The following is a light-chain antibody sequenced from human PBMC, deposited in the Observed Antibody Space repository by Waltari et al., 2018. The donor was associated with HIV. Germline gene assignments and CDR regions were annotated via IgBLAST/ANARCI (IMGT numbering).Light chain of an antibody. V-gene: IGLV2-8*01. CDR3: SSYAGSNNVG. J-gene: IGLJ2*01. Sequence: QSALTQPPSASGSPGQSVTISCTGTSSDVGGYNYVSWYQQHPGKAPKLMIYEVSKQPSGAPDRFPGSKSGNTASLTVSGLQAEDEADYYCSSYAGSNNVGFGGGTKLTVL. CDR2: EVS. CDR1: SSDVGGYNY.